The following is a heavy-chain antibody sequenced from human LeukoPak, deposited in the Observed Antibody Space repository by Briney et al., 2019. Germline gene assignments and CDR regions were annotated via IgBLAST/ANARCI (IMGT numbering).Heavy chain of an antibody. Sequence: GGSLRLSCAASGFTFSSYGMHWVRQAPGKGLEWVAFIRYDGSNKYYADSVKGRFTISRDNSKNTLYLQMNSLRAEDTAVYYCAKETPAAMGPYFDYWGQGTLVTVSS. V-gene: IGHV3-30*02. D-gene: IGHD2-2*01. J-gene: IGHJ4*02. CDR3: AKETPAAMGPYFDY. CDR2: IRYDGSNK. CDR1: GFTFSSYG.